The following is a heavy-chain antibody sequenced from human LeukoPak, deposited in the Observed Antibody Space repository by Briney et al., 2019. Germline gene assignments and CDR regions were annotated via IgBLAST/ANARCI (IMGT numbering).Heavy chain of an antibody. Sequence: ASVKVSCKASGYTFTSYDINWVRQATGQGLEWMGWMNPNSGNTGYAQKFQGRVTMTRNTSIGTAYMELSSLRSEDTAVYYCARTYYDILTGPQDYYYGMDVWGQGTTVTVSS. CDR1: GYTFTSYD. CDR3: ARTYYDILTGPQDYYYGMDV. J-gene: IGHJ6*02. D-gene: IGHD3-9*01. CDR2: MNPNSGNT. V-gene: IGHV1-8*01.